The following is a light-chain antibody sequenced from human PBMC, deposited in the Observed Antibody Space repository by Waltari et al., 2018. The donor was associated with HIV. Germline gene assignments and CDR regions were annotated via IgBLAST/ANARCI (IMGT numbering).Light chain of an antibody. V-gene: IGKV3-20*01. CDR2: GAS. CDR3: QQYGGSSFT. J-gene: IGKJ3*01. CDR1: QSVSNNY. Sequence: EIVLTQSPGTLSLSPGERATLSCRASQSVSNNYLAWYQQKPGQAPRLLIDGASSRATGIPDRFSGSGSGTDFTLTISRLEPEDFAVYYCQQYGGSSFTFGWDQSGYQT.